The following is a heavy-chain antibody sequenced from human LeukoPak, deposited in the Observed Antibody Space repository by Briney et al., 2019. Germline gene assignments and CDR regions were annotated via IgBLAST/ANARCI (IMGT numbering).Heavy chain of an antibody. CDR2: ISSYNGKT. D-gene: IGHD3-10*01. CDR3: ARDPSLYGSGPGRYFQH. Sequence: GASVKVSCKTSGYTFTNYGINWVRQAPGQGLEWMGWISSYNGKTNYAQNLQGRVTMTTDTSTRTAYMELRSLRSDDTAVYYCARDPSLYGSGPGRYFQHWGQGTLVTVSS. J-gene: IGHJ1*01. V-gene: IGHV1-18*01. CDR1: GYTFTNYG.